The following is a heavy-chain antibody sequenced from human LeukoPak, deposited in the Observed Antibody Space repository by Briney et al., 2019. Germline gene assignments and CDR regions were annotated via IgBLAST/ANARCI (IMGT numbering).Heavy chain of an antibody. Sequence: GGSLRLSCAASGFTFSSYAMSWVRQAPGKGLEWVSAISGSGGSTYYADSVKGRFTISRDNFKNTLYLQMNSLRAEDTAVYYCAKVPVYYYDSSGYYLRTPYFDYWGQGTLVTVSS. CDR1: GFTFSSYA. J-gene: IGHJ4*02. CDR2: ISGSGGST. D-gene: IGHD3-22*01. CDR3: AKVPVYYYDSSGYYLRTPYFDY. V-gene: IGHV3-23*01.